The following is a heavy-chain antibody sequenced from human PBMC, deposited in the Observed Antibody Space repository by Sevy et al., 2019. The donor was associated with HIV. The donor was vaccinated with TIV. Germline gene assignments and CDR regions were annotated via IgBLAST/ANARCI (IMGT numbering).Heavy chain of an antibody. CDR1: GFTFSDYY. J-gene: IGHJ6*02. CDR2: ISSSGSTI. D-gene: IGHD6-19*01. Sequence: GGSLRLSCAASGFTFSDYYMSWIRQAPGKGLEWVSYISSSGSTIYYAASVKGGFTISRANTKKSLLLQRNSLRAEDTAVYYCGRGIHWQWLVRSNGMDVWGQGTTVTVSS. CDR3: GRGIHWQWLVRSNGMDV. V-gene: IGHV3-11*01.